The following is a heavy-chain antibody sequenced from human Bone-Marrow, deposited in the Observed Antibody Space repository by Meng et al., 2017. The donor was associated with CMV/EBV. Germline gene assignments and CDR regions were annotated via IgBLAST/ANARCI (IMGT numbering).Heavy chain of an antibody. J-gene: IGHJ4*02. D-gene: IGHD3-10*01. CDR1: GFTFSSYG. CDR2: IWYDGSNK. Sequence: GGSLRLSCAASGFTFSSYGMHWVRQAPGKGLEWVAVIWYDGSNKYYADSVKGRFTISRDNSKNTLYLQMNSLRAEDTAVYYCARDGYYYGSGGPAHIDYWGQGTLVTVSS. CDR3: ARDGYYYGSGGPAHIDY. V-gene: IGHV3-33*01.